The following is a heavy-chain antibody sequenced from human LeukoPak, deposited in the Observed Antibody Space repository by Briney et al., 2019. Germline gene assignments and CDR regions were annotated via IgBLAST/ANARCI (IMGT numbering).Heavy chain of an antibody. CDR3: AREYSGSDSVGYFDY. CDR2: INPNSGRT. V-gene: IGHV1-2*02. D-gene: IGHD5-12*01. CDR1: GYTFTGYY. J-gene: IGHJ4*02. Sequence: ASVKVSCKASGYTFTGYYMHWVRQAPGQGLEWMGWINPNSGRTNYAQKFQGRVTMTRDTSISTAYMELSRLRSDDTAVYYCAREYSGSDSVGYFDYWGQGTLVTVSS.